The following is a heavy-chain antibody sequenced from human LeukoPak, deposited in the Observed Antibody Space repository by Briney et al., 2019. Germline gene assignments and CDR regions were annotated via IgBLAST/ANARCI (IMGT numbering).Heavy chain of an antibody. D-gene: IGHD2-2*01. CDR3: ARQYCSTSCYAEYWFDP. Sequence: SETLSLTCTVSGGSISSSSYYWGWIRQPPGKGLEWIGSIYYSGSTYYNPSLKSRVTISVDTSKNQFSLKLSSVTAADTAVYYCARQYCSTSCYAEYWFDPWGQGTLVTVSS. V-gene: IGHV4-39*01. CDR2: IYYSGST. CDR1: GGSISSSSYY. J-gene: IGHJ5*02.